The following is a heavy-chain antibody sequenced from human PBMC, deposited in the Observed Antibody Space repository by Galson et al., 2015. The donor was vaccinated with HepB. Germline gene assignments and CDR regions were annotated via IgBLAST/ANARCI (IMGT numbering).Heavy chain of an antibody. D-gene: IGHD6-19*01. J-gene: IGHJ5*02. CDR1: GGTFSSYA. CDR3: ASNAVAGWSWFDP. Sequence: SVKVSCKASGGTFSSYAISWVRQATGQGLEWMGWMNPNSGNTGYAQKFQGRVTMTRNTSISTAYMELSSLRSEDTAVYYCASNAVAGWSWFDPWGQGTLVTVSS. V-gene: IGHV1-8*02. CDR2: MNPNSGNT.